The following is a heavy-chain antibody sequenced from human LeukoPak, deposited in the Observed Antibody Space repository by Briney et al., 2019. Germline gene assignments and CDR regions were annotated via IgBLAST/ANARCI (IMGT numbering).Heavy chain of an antibody. V-gene: IGHV3-30*02. Sequence: PGGSLRLSCATSGFSFNDYDMHWARQAPGKGLEWVAIIRRDGSNKYKTDSMKGRFTISRDNSQNTLYLQLNSLRAEDTAVYYCAKEGGQWLVLPKNYFDYWGQGTLVTVSS. J-gene: IGHJ4*02. CDR1: GFSFNDYD. D-gene: IGHD6-19*01. CDR2: IRRDGSNK. CDR3: AKEGGQWLVLPKNYFDY.